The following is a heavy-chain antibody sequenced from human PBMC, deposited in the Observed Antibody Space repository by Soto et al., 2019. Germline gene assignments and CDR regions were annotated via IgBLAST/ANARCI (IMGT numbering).Heavy chain of an antibody. J-gene: IGHJ3*02. CDR1: GYTFTSYA. CDR2: INAGNGNT. CDR3: ASNYYDSSGQGPSDAFDI. V-gene: IGHV1-3*01. D-gene: IGHD3-22*01. Sequence: ASVKVSCKASGYTFTSYAMHWLRQAPGQRLEWMGWINAGNGNTKYSQKFQGRVTITRDTSASTAYMELSSLRSEDTAVYYCASNYYDSSGQGPSDAFDIWGQGTMVTVSS.